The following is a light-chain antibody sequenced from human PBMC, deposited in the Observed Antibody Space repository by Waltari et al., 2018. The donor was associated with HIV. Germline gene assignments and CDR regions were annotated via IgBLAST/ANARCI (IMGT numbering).Light chain of an antibody. CDR1: QSISFY. CDR2: DAS. Sequence: DIQMTQSPSSLSASVGDRVTITCRASQSISFYLNWYRQKPGKAPNLLIYDASSLQSGLPPRFSGSGSGTEFTLTITNLQPEDFATYFCQQSFDVPLVFGPGTRVD. J-gene: IGKJ3*01. V-gene: IGKV1-39*01. CDR3: QQSFDVPLV.